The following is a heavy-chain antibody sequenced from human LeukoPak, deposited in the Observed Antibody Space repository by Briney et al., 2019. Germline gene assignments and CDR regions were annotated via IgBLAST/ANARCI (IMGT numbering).Heavy chain of an antibody. CDR2: VYYSGST. D-gene: IGHD2-15*01. CDR1: GGSISSYY. J-gene: IGHJ3*01. V-gene: IGHV4-59*08. Sequence: SETLSLTCTVSGGSISSYYWNWIRQPPGKGLEWIGYVYYSGSTDYNPSLKSRVTISVDTSKNQFSLKLNSVTAADTAVYYCARRARYCNGDSCYSTAFDVWGQGTMVTVSS. CDR3: ARRARYCNGDSCYSTAFDV.